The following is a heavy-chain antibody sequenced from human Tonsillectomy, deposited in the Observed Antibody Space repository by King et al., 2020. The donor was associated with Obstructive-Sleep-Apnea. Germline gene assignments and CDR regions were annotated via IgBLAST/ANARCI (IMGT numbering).Heavy chain of an antibody. CDR1: GFSLSTGGVG. J-gene: IGHJ4*02. CDR2: IYWDDDK. V-gene: IGHV2-5*02. D-gene: IGHD4-23*01. CDR3: ARRPVFYGGHEFDY. Sequence: ITLKESGPTLVKPTQTLTLTCTFSGFSLSTGGVGVGWIRQPPGKALEWLALIYWDDDKRYSPSLKSRLTITKDTSKNQEVLTMTNMDTVDTATYYCARRPVFYGGHEFDYWGQGTLVTVSS.